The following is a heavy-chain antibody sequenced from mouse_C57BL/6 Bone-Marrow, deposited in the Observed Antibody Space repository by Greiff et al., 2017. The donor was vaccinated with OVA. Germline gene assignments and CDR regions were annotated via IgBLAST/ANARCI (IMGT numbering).Heavy chain of an antibody. Sequence: EVQLVESGGGLVQSGRSLRLSCATSGFTFSDFYMEWVRQAPGKGLEWIAASRNKANDYTTEYSASVKGRFIVSRDTSQSILYLQMNALRAEDTAIYYCARDARSGYIRFAYWGQGTLVTVSA. V-gene: IGHV7-1*01. CDR1: GFTFSDFY. D-gene: IGHD3-2*02. CDR2: SRNKANDYTT. J-gene: IGHJ3*01. CDR3: ARDARSGYIRFAY.